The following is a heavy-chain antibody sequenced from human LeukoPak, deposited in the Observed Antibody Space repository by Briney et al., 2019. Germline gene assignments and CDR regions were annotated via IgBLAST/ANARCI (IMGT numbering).Heavy chain of an antibody. CDR1: GYTFTSYG. D-gene: IGHD6-19*01. CDR3: ARDGGWYGNSDY. V-gene: IGHV1-18*01. CDR2: ISAYNGNT. Sequence: ASVKVSCKASGYTFTSYGISWVRQAPGQGLEWMGWISAYNGNTNYAQKLQGRVTVTRDTSTSTVYMEMSSLRSEDTAVYYCARDGGWYGNSDYWGQGTLVTVSS. J-gene: IGHJ4*02.